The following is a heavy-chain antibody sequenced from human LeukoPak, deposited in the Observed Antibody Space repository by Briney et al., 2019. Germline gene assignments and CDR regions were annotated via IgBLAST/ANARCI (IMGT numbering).Heavy chain of an antibody. Sequence: GGSLRLSCAASGFIFSDYNMHWVCQVPGKGLEWVSIISGDGGRTSYADSVKGRVTISRDNSKNSLYLQMNSLRTEDTAFYYCAKDVSGSIDSWGQGTLVTVSS. D-gene: IGHD5/OR15-5a*01. CDR1: GFIFSDYN. V-gene: IGHV3-43*02. CDR3: AKDVSGSIDS. CDR2: ISGDGGRT. J-gene: IGHJ4*02.